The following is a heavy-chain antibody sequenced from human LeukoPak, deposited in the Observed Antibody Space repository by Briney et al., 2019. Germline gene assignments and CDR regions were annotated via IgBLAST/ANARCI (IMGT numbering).Heavy chain of an antibody. J-gene: IGHJ4*02. CDR3: AKNRYDFWSGYSPAFDY. Sequence: PGGSLRLSCAASGFTFSSYGMHWVRQAPGKGLEWVAVISYDGSNKYYADSVKGRFTISRDNSKNTLYLQMNSLRAEDTAVYYCAKNRYDFWSGYSPAFDYWGQGTLVTVSS. CDR1: GFTFSSYG. D-gene: IGHD3-3*01. V-gene: IGHV3-30*18. CDR2: ISYDGSNK.